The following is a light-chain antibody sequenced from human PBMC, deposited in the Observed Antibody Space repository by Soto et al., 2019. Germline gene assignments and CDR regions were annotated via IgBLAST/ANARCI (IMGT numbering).Light chain of an antibody. J-gene: IGKJ2*01. Sequence: DIQMTQSPSTLSASVGDRVTITCRASQSLSRSLAWYQQKPGKAPILMIYDVSTLQSGVPSRFSGSGSGTEFTLTITSLQPDDFATYYCQQYYYYYTFGQGTRLEIK. CDR2: DVS. V-gene: IGKV1-5*01. CDR1: QSLSRS. CDR3: QQYYYYYT.